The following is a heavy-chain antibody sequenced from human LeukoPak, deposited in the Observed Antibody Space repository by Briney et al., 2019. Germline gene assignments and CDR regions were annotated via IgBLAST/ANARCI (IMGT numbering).Heavy chain of an antibody. CDR2: INPNSGGT. J-gene: IGHJ5*02. V-gene: IGHV1-2*02. CDR1: GYTFTGYY. CDR3: AREYSSSWAPSGRFDP. D-gene: IGHD6-13*01. Sequence: ASVKVSCKASGYTFTGYYMHWVRQAPGQGLEWMGWINPNSGGTKYAQKFQGRVTMTRDTSISIAYMELSRLRSDDTAVYYCAREYSSSWAPSGRFDPWGQGTLVTVSS.